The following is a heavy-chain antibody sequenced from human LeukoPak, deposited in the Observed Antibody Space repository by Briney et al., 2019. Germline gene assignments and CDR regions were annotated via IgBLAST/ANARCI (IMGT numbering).Heavy chain of an antibody. D-gene: IGHD3/OR15-3a*01. CDR2: MNPNSGNT. CDR3: ARGRWTKRQRGVYYFDY. CDR1: GYTFTSYD. J-gene: IGHJ4*02. V-gene: IGHV1-8*01. Sequence: ASVKASCKASGYTFTSYDINWVRQATGQGLERMGWMNPNSGNTGYAQKFQGRVTMTRNTSISTAYMELSSLRSEDTAVYYCARGRWTKRQRGVYYFDYWGQGTLVTVSS.